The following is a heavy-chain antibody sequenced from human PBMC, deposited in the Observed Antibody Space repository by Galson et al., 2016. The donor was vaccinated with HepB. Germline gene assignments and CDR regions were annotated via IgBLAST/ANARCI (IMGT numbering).Heavy chain of an antibody. Sequence: SLRLSCAASGFTFSDYTMKWVRQAPGKGLEWVSSISSRSPYIYYADSLKGRFTISRDNAKNSLYLEMNSLRDEDTAVYYCARDDYFRLGYWGQGTLVTVSS. CDR3: ARDDYFRLGY. V-gene: IGHV3-21*01. CDR2: ISSRSPYI. CDR1: GFTFSDYT. D-gene: IGHD3-16*01. J-gene: IGHJ4*02.